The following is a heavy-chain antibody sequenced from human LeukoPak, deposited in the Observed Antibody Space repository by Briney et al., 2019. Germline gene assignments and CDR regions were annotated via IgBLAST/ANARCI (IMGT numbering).Heavy chain of an antibody. Sequence: PSETLSLTCTVSGGSISSSSYYWGWIRQPPGKGLEWIGSIYYSGSTYYNPSLKSRVTISVDTSKNQFSLKLSSVTAADTAVYYCARDLWQTHKYYFDYWGQGTLVTVSS. V-gene: IGHV4-39*07. CDR3: ARDLWQTHKYYFDY. CDR2: IYYSGST. D-gene: IGHD2-21*01. CDR1: GGSISSSSYY. J-gene: IGHJ4*02.